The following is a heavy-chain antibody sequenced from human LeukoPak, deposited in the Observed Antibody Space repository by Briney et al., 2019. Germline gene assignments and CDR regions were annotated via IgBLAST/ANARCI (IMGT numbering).Heavy chain of an antibody. D-gene: IGHD3-22*01. V-gene: IGHV4-61*02. CDR1: GGSISSGSYY. J-gene: IGHJ2*01. CDR3: ARATYYYDSSGYYYYWYFDL. Sequence: SQTLSLTCTVSGGSISSGSYYWSWIRQPAGKGLEWIGRIYTSGSTNYNPSLKSRVTISVDTSKNQFSLKLSSVTAADTAVYYCARATYYYDSSGYYYYWYFDLWGRGTLVTVSS. CDR2: IYTSGST.